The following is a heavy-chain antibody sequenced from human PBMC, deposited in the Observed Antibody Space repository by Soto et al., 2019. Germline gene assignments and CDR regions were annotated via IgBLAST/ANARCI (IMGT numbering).Heavy chain of an antibody. V-gene: IGHV3-7*01. J-gene: IGHJ3*02. Sequence: GGSLRLSCASSGFTFSSYWMILVRQAPGKGLEWVANIKQDGSEKYYVDSVKGRFTISRDNAKNSLYLQMNSLRAEDTAVYYCARDIRLNLGGSGPTDAFDIWGQGTMVTVSS. CDR2: IKQDGSEK. D-gene: IGHD2-15*01. CDR1: GFTFSSYW. CDR3: ARDIRLNLGGSGPTDAFDI.